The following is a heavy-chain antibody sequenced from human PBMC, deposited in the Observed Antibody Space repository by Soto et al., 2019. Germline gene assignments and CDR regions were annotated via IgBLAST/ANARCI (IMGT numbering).Heavy chain of an antibody. CDR1: GASISSSRHY. J-gene: IGHJ5*02. CDR2: IYYSGST. Sequence: SEALSLTCTVSGASISSSRHYWAWLRQPPGKGLERIGSIYYSGSTYYNPSLKSRVTISVNTSKNQFSLKLSSVTAADTAVYYWGRQVGDTRGRRRLDPGGRGTLVTVSS. D-gene: IGHD2-2*01. V-gene: IGHV4-39*01. CDR3: GRQVGDTRGRRRLDP.